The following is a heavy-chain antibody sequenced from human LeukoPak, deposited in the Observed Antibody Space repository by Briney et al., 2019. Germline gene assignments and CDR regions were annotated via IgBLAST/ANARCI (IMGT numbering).Heavy chain of an antibody. Sequence: ASVKVSCKASGYTFTGYYMHWVRQAPGQGLEWMGWMNPNSGNTGYAQKFQGRVTMTRNTSISTAYMELSSLRSEDTAVYYCARGRVVVAATFDYWGQGTLVTVSS. D-gene: IGHD2-15*01. V-gene: IGHV1-8*02. CDR2: MNPNSGNT. J-gene: IGHJ4*02. CDR3: ARGRVVVAATFDY. CDR1: GYTFTGYY.